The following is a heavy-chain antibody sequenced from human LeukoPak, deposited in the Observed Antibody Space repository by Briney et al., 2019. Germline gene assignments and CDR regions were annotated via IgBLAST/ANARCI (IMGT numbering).Heavy chain of an antibody. D-gene: IGHD3-22*01. V-gene: IGHV3-21*01. CDR2: ISSGRGYI. Sequence: GGSLRLSYAASGFTFSTYSMNWVRQAPGKGREGGSSISSGRGYIYYADSVKGRFSISRDNAKNSLYLQMNSLRAEDTAVYYCARQCYYYDSNESCDYWGQGTLVTVSS. J-gene: IGHJ4*02. CDR1: GFTFSTYS. CDR3: ARQCYYYDSNESCDY.